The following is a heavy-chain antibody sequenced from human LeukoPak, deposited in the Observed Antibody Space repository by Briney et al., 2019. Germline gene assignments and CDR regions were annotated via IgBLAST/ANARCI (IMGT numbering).Heavy chain of an antibody. CDR2: IYTSGST. CDR3: ARAPRHDAFDI. CDR1: GGSISSGSYY. V-gene: IGHV4-61*02. Sequence: SETLSLTCTVSGGSISSGSYYWSWIRQPAGKGLEWIGRIYTSGSTNYNPSLKSRVTISVDTSKNQFSLKLSSVTAADTAVYYCARAPRHDAFDIWGQGTMVTVSS. J-gene: IGHJ3*02.